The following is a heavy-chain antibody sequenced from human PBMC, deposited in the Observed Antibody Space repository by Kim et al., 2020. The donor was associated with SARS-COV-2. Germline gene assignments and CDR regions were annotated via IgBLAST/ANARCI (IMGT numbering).Heavy chain of an antibody. V-gene: IGHV6-1*01. CDR1: GDSVSSNSAA. J-gene: IGHJ4*02. Sequence: SQTLSLTCAISGDSVSSNSAAWNWIRQSPSRGLEWLGRTYYRSKWYNDYAVSVKSRITINPDTSKHQSSLQLNSVTPEDTAVYYCPRDRSPGSSWYYLGGEPRGGFDYWGQGTLVTVSS. CDR3: PRDRSPGSSWYYLGGEPRGGFDY. D-gene: IGHD6-13*01. CDR2: TYYRSKWYN.